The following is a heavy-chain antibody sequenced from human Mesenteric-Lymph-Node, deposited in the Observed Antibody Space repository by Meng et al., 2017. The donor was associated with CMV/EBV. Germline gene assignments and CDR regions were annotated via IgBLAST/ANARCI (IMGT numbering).Heavy chain of an antibody. J-gene: IGHJ4*02. CDR3: AKDWEGVLSY. Sequence: GEFLKISCVASGFTFSSYGMHWVRQAPGKGLEWVAFIPYDGSNKYYADSVKGRFTISRDNSKNTLYLQMNSLRAEDTAVYYCAKDWEGVLSYWGQGTLVTVSS. CDR1: GFTFSSYG. V-gene: IGHV3-30*02. CDR2: IPYDGSNK. D-gene: IGHD1-26*01.